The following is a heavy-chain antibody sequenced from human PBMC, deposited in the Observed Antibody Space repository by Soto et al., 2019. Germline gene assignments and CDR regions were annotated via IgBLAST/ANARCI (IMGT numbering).Heavy chain of an antibody. CDR2: ISSSSSTI. CDR1: GFTFSSYS. V-gene: IGHV3-48*02. D-gene: IGHD2-15*01. CDR3: ASLVAPHYGMDV. J-gene: IGHJ6*02. Sequence: GGSLRLSCAASGFTFSSYSMNWVRQAPGKGLEWVSYISSSSSTIYYADSVKGRFTISRDNAKTSLYLQMNSLRDEDTAVYYCASLVAPHYGMDVWGQGTTVTVSS.